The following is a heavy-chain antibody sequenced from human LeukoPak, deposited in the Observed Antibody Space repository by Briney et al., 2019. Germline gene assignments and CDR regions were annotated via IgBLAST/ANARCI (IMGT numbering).Heavy chain of an antibody. CDR2: IYYSGST. Sequence: PSETLSLTCSVSGGSISSSHYYWGWIRQPPGKGLGWIGSIYYSGSTYYNPSLKSRVTISVDTSKNQFSLKLSSVTAADTAVYYCARSAPSGDSSRPVWLPHDAFDIWGQGTMVTVSS. CDR3: ARSAPSGDSSRPVWLPHDAFDI. CDR1: GGSISSSHYY. J-gene: IGHJ3*02. D-gene: IGHD6-13*01. V-gene: IGHV4-39*01.